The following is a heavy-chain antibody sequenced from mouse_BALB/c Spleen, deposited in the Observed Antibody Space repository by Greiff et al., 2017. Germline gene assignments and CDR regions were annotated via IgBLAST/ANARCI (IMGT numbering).Heavy chain of an antibody. CDR1: GYSITSDYA. CDR2: ISYSGST. J-gene: IGHJ4*01. Sequence: EVQLKESGPGLVKPSQSLSLTCTVTGYSITSDYAWNWIRQFPGNKLEWMGYISYSGSTSYNPSLKSRISITRDTSKNQFFLQLNSVTTEDTATYYCAPFLPGGAMDYWGQGTSVTVSS. V-gene: IGHV3-2*02. CDR3: APFLPGGAMDY.